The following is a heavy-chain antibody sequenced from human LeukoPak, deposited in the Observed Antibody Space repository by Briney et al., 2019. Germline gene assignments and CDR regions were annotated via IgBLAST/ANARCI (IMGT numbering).Heavy chain of an antibody. J-gene: IGHJ4*02. D-gene: IGHD2-15*01. Sequence: SETLSLTCTVSGGSISSYYWSWIRQPPGKGLEWIGYIYYSGSTNYNPSLMSRVTISVDTSKNQFPLKLSSVTAADTAVYYCARALGYSFDYWGQGTLVTVSS. CDR1: GGSISSYY. V-gene: IGHV4-59*01. CDR2: IYYSGST. CDR3: ARALGYSFDY.